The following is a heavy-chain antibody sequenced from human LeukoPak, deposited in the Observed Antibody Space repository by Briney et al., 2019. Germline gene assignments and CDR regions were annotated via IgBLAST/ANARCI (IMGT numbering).Heavy chain of an antibody. J-gene: IGHJ4*02. CDR2: IYYSGST. CDR1: GGSISSSSYY. D-gene: IGHD6-19*01. V-gene: IGHV4-39*01. CDR3: ARLAVGLDY. Sequence: SETLSLTCTVSGGSISSSSYYWGWIRQPPGKGLEWIGSIYYSGSTYYNPSLKSRVIISVDTSKNQFSLKLSSVTAADTAVYYCARLAVGLDYWGQGTLVTVSS.